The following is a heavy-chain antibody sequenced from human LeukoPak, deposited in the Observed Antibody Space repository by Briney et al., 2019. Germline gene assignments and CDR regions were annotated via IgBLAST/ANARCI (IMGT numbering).Heavy chain of an antibody. Sequence: ASVKVSCKASGYTFTDYYMHWVRQAPGQGPEWMGWINPNSGGTNYAQKFQGRVTMARDTSIRTAYMELSSLRSDDTAVYYCARRGHIEAVAMNWFDPWGQGTLVTVSS. J-gene: IGHJ5*02. CDR2: INPNSGGT. CDR1: GYTFTDYY. D-gene: IGHD2-2*01. CDR3: ARRGHIEAVAMNWFDP. V-gene: IGHV1-2*02.